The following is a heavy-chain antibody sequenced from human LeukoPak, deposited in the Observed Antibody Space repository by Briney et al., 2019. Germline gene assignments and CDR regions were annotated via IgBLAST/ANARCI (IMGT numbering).Heavy chain of an antibody. J-gene: IGHJ1*01. Sequence: SETLSLTCTVSGASIHDDHFTWIRQPPGRGLEWIGFVYYRGSAKYNPSLESRVTISVDTSKKQISLILKSATAADTAVYYCGRNFEASSTWYIQYWGQGSLVTVSS. D-gene: IGHD2-2*01. CDR1: GASIHDDH. CDR2: VYYRGSA. V-gene: IGHV4-59*12. CDR3: GRNFEASSTWYIQY.